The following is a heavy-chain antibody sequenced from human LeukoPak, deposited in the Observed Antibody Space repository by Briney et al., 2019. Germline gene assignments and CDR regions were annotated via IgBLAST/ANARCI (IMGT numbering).Heavy chain of an antibody. J-gene: IGHJ5*02. CDR2: IIPILGIA. V-gene: IGHV1-69*04. CDR1: GGTFSSYT. CDR3: AREPDSSGYYAGP. D-gene: IGHD3-22*01. Sequence: SVKVSCKASGGTFSSYTISWVRQAPGQGLEWMGRIIPILGIANYAQKFQGRVTMTTDTSTSTAYMELRSLRSDDTAVYYCAREPDSSGYYAGPWGQGTLVTVSS.